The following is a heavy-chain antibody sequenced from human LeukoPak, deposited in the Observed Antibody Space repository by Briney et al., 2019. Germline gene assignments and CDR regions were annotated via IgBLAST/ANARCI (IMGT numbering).Heavy chain of an antibody. V-gene: IGHV1-3*01. CDR2: INAGNGNT. J-gene: IGHJ5*02. Sequence: GASVKVSCKASGYTFTSYYMHWVRQAPGQRLEWMGWINAGNGNTKYSQKFQGRVTITRDTSASTAYMELSSLRSEDTAVYYCARGAAGFGDYEFGLRFNWFDPWGQGTLVTVSS. CDR3: ARGAAGFGDYEFGLRFNWFDP. CDR1: GYTFTSYY. D-gene: IGHD4-17*01.